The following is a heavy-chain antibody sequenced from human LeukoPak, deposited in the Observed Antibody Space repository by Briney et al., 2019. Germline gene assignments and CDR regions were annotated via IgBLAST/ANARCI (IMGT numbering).Heavy chain of an antibody. Sequence: GGSLRLSCAASGFTVSSNYMSWVRQAPGKGLEWVSVIYSGGSTYYADSVKGRFTISRDNSKNTLYLQMNSLRAEDTAVYYCARDSGEVDPPCFDYWGQGTLVTVSS. V-gene: IGHV3-66*01. CDR3: ARDSGEVDPPCFDY. J-gene: IGHJ4*02. CDR1: GFTVSSNY. D-gene: IGHD7-27*01. CDR2: IYSGGST.